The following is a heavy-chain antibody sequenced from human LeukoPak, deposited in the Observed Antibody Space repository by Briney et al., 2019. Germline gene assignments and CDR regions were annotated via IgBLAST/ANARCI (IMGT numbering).Heavy chain of an antibody. V-gene: IGHV1-69*04. J-gene: IGHJ4*02. D-gene: IGHD5-12*01. Sequence: SVKVSCKASGGTFSSYAISWVRQAPGQGLEWMGRIIPILGIANYAQKFQGRVTITADKSTSTAYMELSSLRSDDTAVYYCARDYNGYDDYRKWDYWGQGTLVTVSS. CDR2: IIPILGIA. CDR1: GGTFSSYA. CDR3: ARDYNGYDDYRKWDY.